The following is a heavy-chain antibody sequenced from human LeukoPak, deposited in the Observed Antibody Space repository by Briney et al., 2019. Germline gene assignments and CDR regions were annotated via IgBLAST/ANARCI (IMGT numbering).Heavy chain of an antibody. CDR1: GFTFDDYT. CDR3: AKDILGGSSYYFDY. CDR2: ISWDGGST. D-gene: IGHD3-16*01. Sequence: GGSLRLSCAASGFTFDDYTMHWVRQALGKGLEWVSLISWDGGSTYYADSVKGRFTISRDNSKNSLYLQMNSLRTEDTALYYCAKDILGGSSYYFDYWGQGTLVTVSS. V-gene: IGHV3-43*01. J-gene: IGHJ4*02.